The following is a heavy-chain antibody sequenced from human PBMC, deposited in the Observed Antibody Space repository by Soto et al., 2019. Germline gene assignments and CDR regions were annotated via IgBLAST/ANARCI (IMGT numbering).Heavy chain of an antibody. J-gene: IGHJ2*01. Sequence: EVQLLESGGGLVQPGGSLSLSCAASGFTFSSYAMSWVRQTPGKGLEWVAGISGSGGATYYADAVKGRLTISRANSNNTLYLPMNSLRAEDTAIYYCAKDLGPPVRSHYPYWYFDVWGRGTLVTVSS. V-gene: IGHV3-23*01. CDR1: GFTFSSYA. CDR2: ISGSGGAT. D-gene: IGHD3-10*01. CDR3: AKDLGPPVRSHYPYWYFDV.